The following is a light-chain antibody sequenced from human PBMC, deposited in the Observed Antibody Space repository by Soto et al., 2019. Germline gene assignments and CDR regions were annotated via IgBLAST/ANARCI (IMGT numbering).Light chain of an antibody. V-gene: IGLV2-14*03. J-gene: IGLJ1*01. CDR1: SSDVGGYNY. Sequence: QSVLAQPASVSGSPGQSITISCTGTSSDVGGYNYVSWYQQHPGKAPKIMIYDVTNRPSGVSNRFSGSKSGNTASLTIPGLQAEDEADYYCNSYTSSSALVFGTGTKLTVL. CDR3: NSYTSSSALV. CDR2: DVT.